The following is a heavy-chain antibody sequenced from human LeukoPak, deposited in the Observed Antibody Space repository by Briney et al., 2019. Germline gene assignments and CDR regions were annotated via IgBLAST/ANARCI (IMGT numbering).Heavy chain of an antibody. CDR1: GYTLTELS. Sequence: ASVKASCKVSGYTLTELSMHWVRQAPGQGLEWMGWINPNSGGTNYAQKFQGRVTMTRDTSISTAYMELSRLRSDDTAVYYCARGGGDFDYWGQGTLVTVSS. V-gene: IGHV1-2*02. CDR3: ARGGGDFDY. CDR2: INPNSGGT. J-gene: IGHJ4*02. D-gene: IGHD4-17*01.